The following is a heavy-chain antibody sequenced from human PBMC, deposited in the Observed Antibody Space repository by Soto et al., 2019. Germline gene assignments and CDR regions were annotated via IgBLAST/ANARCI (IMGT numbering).Heavy chain of an antibody. CDR2: FYHTGSS. CDR1: GDSVNSGDAY. J-gene: IGHJ4*02. D-gene: IGHD3-16*01. Sequence: SETLSLTCSVSGDSVNSGDAYWSWIRQPPGKGLEWLGYFYHTGSSGYNPSLKGRVTISLDPPKNKFSLRLTSVTTADTAVYFCARGDRLLTIYDFWGQGIQVTVSS. CDR3: ARGDRLLTIYDF. V-gene: IGHV4-61*08.